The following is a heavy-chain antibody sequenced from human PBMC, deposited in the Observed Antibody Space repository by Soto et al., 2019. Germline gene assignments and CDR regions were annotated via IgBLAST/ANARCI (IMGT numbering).Heavy chain of an antibody. D-gene: IGHD3-22*01. CDR2: IIPIFGTA. CDR1: GGTFSSYA. J-gene: IGHJ4*02. V-gene: IGHV1-69*06. Sequence: SVKVSCKASGGTFSSYAISWVRQAPGQGLEWMGGIIPIFGTANYAQKFQGRVTITADKSTSTAYMELSSLRSEDTAVYYCARGTPDSSGPYYFDYWGQGTLVTVSS. CDR3: ARGTPDSSGPYYFDY.